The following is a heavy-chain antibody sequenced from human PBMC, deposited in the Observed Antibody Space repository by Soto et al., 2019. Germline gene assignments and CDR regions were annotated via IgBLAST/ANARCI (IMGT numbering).Heavy chain of an antibody. Sequence: PGGSLRLSCAASGFTFSSYGMHWVRQAPGKGLEWVAVISYDGSNKYYADSVKGRFTISRDNSKNTLYLQMNSLRAEDTAVYYCAKDGRKWELLFAFDYWGQGTLVTVSS. J-gene: IGHJ4*02. CDR1: GFTFSSYG. CDR2: ISYDGSNK. V-gene: IGHV3-30*18. D-gene: IGHD1-26*01. CDR3: AKDGRKWELLFAFDY.